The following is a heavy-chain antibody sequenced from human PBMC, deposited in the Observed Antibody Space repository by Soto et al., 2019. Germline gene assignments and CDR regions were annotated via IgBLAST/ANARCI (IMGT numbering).Heavy chain of an antibody. CDR2: IKSKTDGGTT. CDR1: GFTFSNAW. D-gene: IGHD5-12*01. Sequence: GGSLRLSCAASGFTFSNAWMSWVRQAPGKGLEWVGRIKSKTDGGTTDYAAPVKGRFTIARDDSKNTLYLQMNSLKTADTAVYYCTTIYHSGYDWATPDYWGQGTLVTVSS. J-gene: IGHJ4*02. V-gene: IGHV3-15*01. CDR3: TTIYHSGYDWATPDY.